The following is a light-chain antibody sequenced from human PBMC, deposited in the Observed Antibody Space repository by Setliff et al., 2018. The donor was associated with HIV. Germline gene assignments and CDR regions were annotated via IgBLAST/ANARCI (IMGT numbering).Light chain of an antibody. Sequence: QSVLTQPASVSGSPEQSITISCTGNSSNVGKYNFVSWSRQDPGKAPELTIYEVTKRPSGVSKRFSGSKSGNAASLTISGLHPDDEAHYYCSSYAGSRSFDVFGTGTMVTVL. J-gene: IGLJ1*01. CDR3: SSYAGSRSFDV. CDR1: SSNVGKYNF. V-gene: IGLV2-23*02. CDR2: EVT.